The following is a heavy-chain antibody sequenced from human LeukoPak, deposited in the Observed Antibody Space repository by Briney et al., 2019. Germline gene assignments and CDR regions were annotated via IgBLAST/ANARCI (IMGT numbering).Heavy chain of an antibody. CDR3: AKTNRATGLFDY. CDR2: IIPIFGTA. Sequence: GASVKVSCKASGGTFSSYAISWVRQAPGQGLEWMGGIIPIFGTANYAQKFQGRVTITADKSTSTAYMGLSSLRSEDTAVYYCAKTNRATGLFDYWGQGTLVTVSS. CDR1: GGTFSSYA. V-gene: IGHV1-69*06. D-gene: IGHD1/OR15-1a*01. J-gene: IGHJ4*02.